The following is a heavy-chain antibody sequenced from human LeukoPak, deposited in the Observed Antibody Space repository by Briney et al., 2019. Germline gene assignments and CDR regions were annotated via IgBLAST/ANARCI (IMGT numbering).Heavy chain of an antibody. D-gene: IGHD2-8*01. Sequence: GGSLRLSCAASGFTVSSSPINWVRQAPGRGLEWVSVIYSGGNTFYADSVKGRFTISRHNSENTLYLQMNSLSADDTAVCYCVRLMGGGWFDPWGQGTLVTVFS. J-gene: IGHJ5*02. CDR1: GFTVSSSP. CDR3: VRLMGGGWFDP. CDR2: IYSGGNT. V-gene: IGHV3-53*04.